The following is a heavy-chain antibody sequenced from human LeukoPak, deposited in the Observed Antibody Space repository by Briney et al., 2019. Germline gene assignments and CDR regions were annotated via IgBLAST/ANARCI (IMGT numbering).Heavy chain of an antibody. D-gene: IGHD3-3*01. CDR3: ARSASYYDFWSGPNWFDA. V-gene: IGHV4-59*01. CDR2: IYYSGST. CDR1: GGSISGYY. J-gene: IGHJ5*02. Sequence: SETLSLTCTVSGGSISGYYWSWIRQPPGKGLEWIGYIYYSGSTNYNPSLKSRVTISVDTSKNQFSLKLSSVTAADTAVYYCARSASYYDFWSGPNWFDAWGQGTLVTVSS.